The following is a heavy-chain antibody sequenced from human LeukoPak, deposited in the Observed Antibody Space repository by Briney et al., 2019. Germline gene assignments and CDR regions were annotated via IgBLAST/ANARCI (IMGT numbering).Heavy chain of an antibody. CDR1: RFTFSSYA. D-gene: IGHD5-18*01. CDR3: VKDRFGSFDP. Sequence: GGSLRLSCAASRFTFSSYAMSWVRQAPGKGLEWVSDISDSGGSTYYADSVKGRFTISRDNSKNTLYLQMNSLRAEDTAVYYCVKDRFGSFDPWGQGTLVTVSS. J-gene: IGHJ5*02. CDR2: ISDSGGST. V-gene: IGHV3-23*01.